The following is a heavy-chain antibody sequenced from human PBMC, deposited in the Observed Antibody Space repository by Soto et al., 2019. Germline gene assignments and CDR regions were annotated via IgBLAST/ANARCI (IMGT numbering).Heavy chain of an antibody. D-gene: IGHD6-19*01. CDR1: GFTFSSYA. Sequence: EVQLLESGGGLVQPGGSLRLSCTASGFTFSSYAMSWARQAPGKGLEWLATFAVPYTGAQTFYADSVVGGLTISRDDSKNTLYLQLHSLRVEGAAVYDCEKDWGRIAVAGWTDWGPGTLVTVSS. J-gene: IGHJ4*02. CDR3: EKDWGRIAVAGWTD. V-gene: IGHV3-23*01. CDR2: VPYTGAQT.